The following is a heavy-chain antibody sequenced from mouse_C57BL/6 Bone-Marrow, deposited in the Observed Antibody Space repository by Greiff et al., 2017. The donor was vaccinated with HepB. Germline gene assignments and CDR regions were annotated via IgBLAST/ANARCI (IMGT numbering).Heavy chain of an antibody. D-gene: IGHD1-1*01. CDR1: GFTFTDYY. CDR3: ARYKSSSWYFDV. J-gene: IGHJ1*03. V-gene: IGHV7-3*01. Sequence: EVKLMESGGGLVQPGGSLSLSCAASGFTFTDYYMSWVRQPPGKALEWLGFIRNKANGYTTEYSASVKGRFTISRDNSQSILYLQMNALRAEDSATYDCARYKSSSWYFDVWGTGTTVTVAS. CDR2: IRNKANGYTT.